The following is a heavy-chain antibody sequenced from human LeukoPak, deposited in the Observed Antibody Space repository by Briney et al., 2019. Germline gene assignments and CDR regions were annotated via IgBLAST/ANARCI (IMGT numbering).Heavy chain of an antibody. CDR3: ATAGYCSSTSCPYYYYYGMNV. CDR1: GYTLTELS. CDR2: FDPEGGET. J-gene: IGHJ6*04. V-gene: IGHV1-24*01. D-gene: IGHD2-2*01. Sequence: ASVKVSCKVSGYTLTELSMHWVRQAPGKGIEWMGGFDPEGGETIYAQKFQGRVTMTEDTSTDTAYMELSSLRSEDTAVYYCATAGYCSSTSCPYYYYYGMNVWGKGTTVTVSS.